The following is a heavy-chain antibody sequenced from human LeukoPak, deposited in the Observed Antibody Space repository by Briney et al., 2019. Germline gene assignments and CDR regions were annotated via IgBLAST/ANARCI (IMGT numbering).Heavy chain of an antibody. CDR1: GGTFSSYA. D-gene: IGHD4-23*01. V-gene: IGHV1-69*13. Sequence: APETVSCKASGGTFSSYAISWVRQASGQGLEWMGGIIPIFGTANYAQKFQGRVTITADESTSTAYMELSSLRSEDTAVYYCARGGPYGGLGYWGQGTLVTVSS. CDR2: IIPIFGTA. CDR3: ARGGPYGGLGY. J-gene: IGHJ4*02.